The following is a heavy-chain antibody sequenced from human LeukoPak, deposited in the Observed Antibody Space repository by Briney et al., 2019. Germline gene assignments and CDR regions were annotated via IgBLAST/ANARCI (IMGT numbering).Heavy chain of an antibody. CDR2: ISSSGSTI. Sequence: PGGSLRLSCAASGFTFSSYGMHWVRQAPGKGLEWVSYISSSGSTIYYADSVKGRFTISRDNAKNSLYLQMNSLRAEDTAVYYCVLKAVTTPNWGQGTLVTVSS. CDR1: GFTFSSYG. CDR3: VLKAVTTPN. V-gene: IGHV3-48*04. J-gene: IGHJ4*02. D-gene: IGHD4-17*01.